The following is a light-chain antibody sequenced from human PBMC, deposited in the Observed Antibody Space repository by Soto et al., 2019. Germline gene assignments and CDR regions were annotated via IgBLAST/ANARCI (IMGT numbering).Light chain of an antibody. V-gene: IGKV3-11*01. Sequence: EVVLTQSPAILSLSPGERATLSCRASQSVSVNFAWYQQKPGQAPRPLIYGASNRATGIPDRFSGGGSGTDFTLTISSLEPEDFAVYICQNYNLSFGPGTKVDIK. J-gene: IGKJ3*01. CDR3: QNYNLS. CDR1: QSVSVN. CDR2: GAS.